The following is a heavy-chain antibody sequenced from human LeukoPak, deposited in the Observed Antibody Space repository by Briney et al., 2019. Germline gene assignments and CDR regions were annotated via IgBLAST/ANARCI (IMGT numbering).Heavy chain of an antibody. J-gene: IGHJ4*02. Sequence: PSETLSLTCAVYGGSFSGYYWSWIRQPPGKGLEWIGEINHSGSTNYNPSLKSRVTISVDTSKNQFSLKLNSVTAADTAVYYCARRRDYWGQGILVTVSS. CDR2: INHSGST. V-gene: IGHV4-34*01. CDR1: GGSFSGYY. CDR3: ARRRDY.